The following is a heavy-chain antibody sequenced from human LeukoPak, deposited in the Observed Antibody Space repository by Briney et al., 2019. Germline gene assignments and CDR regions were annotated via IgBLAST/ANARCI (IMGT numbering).Heavy chain of an antibody. D-gene: IGHD3-9*01. CDR3: ARDMSDILTGYYGYYFDY. CDR1: GFTFSSYW. J-gene: IGHJ4*02. V-gene: IGHV3-7*01. CDR2: IKQDGSEK. Sequence: HPGGSLRLSCAASGFTFSSYWMSWVRQAPGEGLEWVANIKQDGSEKYYVDSVKGRFTISRDNAKNSLYLQMNSLRAEDTAVYYCARDMSDILTGYYGYYFDYWGQGTLVTVSS.